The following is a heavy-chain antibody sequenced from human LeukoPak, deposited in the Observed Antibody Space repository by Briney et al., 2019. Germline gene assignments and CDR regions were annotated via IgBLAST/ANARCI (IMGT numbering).Heavy chain of an antibody. V-gene: IGHV3-64D*08. CDR1: GFTFSNFF. D-gene: IGHD1-26*01. J-gene: IGHJ4*02. CDR2: ISADGGST. Sequence: GGSLRLSCSASGFTFSNFFMHWVRQAPGKGLEYVSSISADGGSTFYADSVKGRFTVSGDNSMNTLYLQMSSLRVEDTAVYYCVKDLIGTYAFDYWGQGTLITVSS. CDR3: VKDLIGTYAFDY.